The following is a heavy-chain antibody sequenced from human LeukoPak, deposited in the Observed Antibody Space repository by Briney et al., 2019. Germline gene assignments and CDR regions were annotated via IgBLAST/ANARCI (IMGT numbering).Heavy chain of an antibody. CDR2: INGDGSIT. CDR3: ARGDNAFDS. J-gene: IGHJ4*02. CDR1: GFTFSGYW. V-gene: IGHV3-74*01. Sequence: GGSLRLSCAASGFTFSGYWMHWVRQAPGKGLVWVSRINGDGSITNYGDSVKGRFTISRDNAGNTLYLQMNSLRDEDTAVYYCARGDNAFDSWGQGTLVTVSS. D-gene: IGHD1-1*01.